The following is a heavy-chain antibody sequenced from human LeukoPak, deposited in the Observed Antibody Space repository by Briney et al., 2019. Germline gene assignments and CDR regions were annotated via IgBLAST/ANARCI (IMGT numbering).Heavy chain of an antibody. CDR1: GYTFTSYG. D-gene: IGHD3-3*01. J-gene: IGHJ4*02. CDR2: ISAYNGNT. Sequence: ASVKVSCKASGYTFTSYGISWVRQAPGQGLEWMGWISAYNGNTNYAQKLQGRVTMTTDTSTSTAYTELRSLRSDDTAVYYCARGPGDTIFGVAPDDYWGQGTLVTVSS. CDR3: ARGPGDTIFGVAPDDY. V-gene: IGHV1-18*01.